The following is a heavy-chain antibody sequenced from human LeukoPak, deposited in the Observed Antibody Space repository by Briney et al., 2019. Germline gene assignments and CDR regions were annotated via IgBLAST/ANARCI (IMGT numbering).Heavy chain of an antibody. Sequence: GCLRLSSAPSRFTSREYAMSSVRQTPGKGLEWVLVIGGSGDSTYYADSVKGRFTISRDDSKNTLYLQMNSLRAEDTAVYHCAKEGCTGTNCYINCWGQGTLVTVSS. CDR1: RFTSREYA. CDR3: AKEGCTGTNCYINC. J-gene: IGHJ4*02. V-gene: IGHV3-23*01. D-gene: IGHD2-2*02. CDR2: IGGSGDST.